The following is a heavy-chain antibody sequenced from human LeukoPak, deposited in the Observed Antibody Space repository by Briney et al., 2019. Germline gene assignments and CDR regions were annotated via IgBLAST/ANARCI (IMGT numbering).Heavy chain of an antibody. Sequence: PGGSLRLSCAASGFTFSSYGMHWVRQTPGKGLEWVAVIWYDGSNKYYADSVKGRFTISRDNAKNSLFLQMNSLRAEEDTALYYCAKGDRNGWYFDYWGLGTLVTVSS. CDR3: AKGDRNGWYFDY. J-gene: IGHJ4*02. V-gene: IGHV3-33*03. D-gene: IGHD6-19*01. CDR2: IWYDGSNK. CDR1: GFTFSSYG.